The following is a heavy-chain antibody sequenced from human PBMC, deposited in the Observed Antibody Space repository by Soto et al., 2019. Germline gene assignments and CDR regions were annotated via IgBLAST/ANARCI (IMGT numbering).Heavy chain of an antibody. CDR2: VKSKTDGGTI. D-gene: IGHD3-10*01. Sequence: EVQLVESGGGLVEPGGSLRLSCAASGFMFSNAYMTWVRQTPGKGLEWVGRVKSKTDGGTIDYAAPVKGRFTISGDDSKNTLYLQMNSLKTEDTVVYYCTTRGPTWTSDYWGQGTLVTVSS. J-gene: IGHJ4*02. CDR3: TTRGPTWTSDY. V-gene: IGHV3-15*01. CDR1: GFMFSNAY.